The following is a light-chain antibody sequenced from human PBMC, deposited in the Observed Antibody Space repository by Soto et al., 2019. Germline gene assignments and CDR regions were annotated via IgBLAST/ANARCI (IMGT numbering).Light chain of an antibody. Sequence: EIQVTQSPTSLSASVGDRVTITCRASQSIGTNLNWYQQRPGKAPQLLIYAASSLQSGVPSRFSGSTSGTDFTLTINGLQPEDFATYYCQQSFSPHIAFGQGTRLEIK. CDR1: QSIGTN. V-gene: IGKV1-39*01. CDR2: AAS. J-gene: IGKJ5*01. CDR3: QQSFSPHIA.